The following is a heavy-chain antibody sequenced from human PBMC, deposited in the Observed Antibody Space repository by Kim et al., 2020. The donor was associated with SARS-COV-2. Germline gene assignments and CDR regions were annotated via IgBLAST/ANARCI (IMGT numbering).Heavy chain of an antibody. CDR1: GDSVSSTAYF. V-gene: IGHV4-39*01. J-gene: IGHJ4*02. CDR3: ATRIPASRGG. Sequence: SETLSLTCTVSGDSVSSTAYFWVWIRQPPGKGLEWIGSVHSGGTTSYNPSLRSRLTISMDTSKNQFSLNLMSVTAADTAVYYCATRIPASRGGWGQGTLVTV. CDR2: VHSGGTT. D-gene: IGHD2-2*01.